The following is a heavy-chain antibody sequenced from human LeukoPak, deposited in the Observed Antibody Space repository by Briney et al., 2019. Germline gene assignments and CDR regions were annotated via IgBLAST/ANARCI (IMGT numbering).Heavy chain of an antibody. Sequence: SETLSLTCPVSGGSISSGSYYWSWIRQPAGKGLEWIGRIYTSGSTNYNPSLKSRVTISVDTSKNQFSLKLSSVTAADTSVYYCARIRYFDWLSRFDDAFDIWGQGTMVTVSS. CDR1: GGSISSGSYY. D-gene: IGHD3-9*01. V-gene: IGHV4-61*02. CDR2: IYTSGST. J-gene: IGHJ3*02. CDR3: ARIRYFDWLSRFDDAFDI.